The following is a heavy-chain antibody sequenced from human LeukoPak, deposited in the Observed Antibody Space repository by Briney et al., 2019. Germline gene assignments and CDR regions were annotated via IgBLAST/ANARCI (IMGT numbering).Heavy chain of an antibody. CDR2: IIPILGIA. CDR3: ARPTHSSGWYNLDY. Sequence: ASVKVSCKASGGTFSSYAISWVRQAPGQGLEWMGRIIPILGIANHAQKFQGRVTITADKSTSTAYMELSSLGSEDTAVYYCARPTHSSGWYNLDYWGQGTLVTVSS. D-gene: IGHD6-19*01. V-gene: IGHV1-69*04. CDR1: GGTFSSYA. J-gene: IGHJ4*02.